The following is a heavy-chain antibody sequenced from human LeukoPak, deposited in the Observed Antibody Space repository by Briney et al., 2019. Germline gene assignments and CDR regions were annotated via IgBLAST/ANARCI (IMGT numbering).Heavy chain of an antibody. CDR3: ARGGGFGELFGYY. Sequence: SVKVSCKASGGTFSSYAISWVRQAPGQGLEWMGGFIPIFGTANYAQKFQGRVTITTDESTSTAYMELSSLRSEDTAVYYCARGGGFGELFGYYWGQGTLVTVSS. V-gene: IGHV1-69*05. J-gene: IGHJ4*02. D-gene: IGHD3-10*01. CDR2: FIPIFGTA. CDR1: GGTFSSYA.